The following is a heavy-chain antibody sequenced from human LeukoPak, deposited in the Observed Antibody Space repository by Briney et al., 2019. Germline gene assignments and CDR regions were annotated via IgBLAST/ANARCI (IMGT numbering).Heavy chain of an antibody. V-gene: IGHV4-4*02. D-gene: IGHD4-23*01. CDR3: TRNDGNSAFDP. CDR2: IWHTGTT. CDR1: GDSVSNTKW. Sequence: SGTLSLTCGVSGDSVSNTKWWTWVRQPPGKGLEWIGEIWHTGTTNYNPSLKSRVTMSVDKSKNQFSLNLRSVDAADTAVYYCTRNDGNSAFDPWGQGTLVTVSS. J-gene: IGHJ5*02.